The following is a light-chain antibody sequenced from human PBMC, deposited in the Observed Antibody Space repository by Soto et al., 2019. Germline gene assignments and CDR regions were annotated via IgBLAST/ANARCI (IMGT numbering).Light chain of an antibody. CDR2: DVS. V-gene: IGKV1-5*01. CDR1: QSVDSR. Sequence: QMTQSPSTLSASIGDRVTITCRASQSVDSRLAWYQQKPGKAPKLLVYDVSTLETGVPSRFSGSGSGAEFTLTITGLQPEDIATYSCQHYDSFWSFGQGTKVDIK. J-gene: IGKJ1*01. CDR3: QHYDSFWS.